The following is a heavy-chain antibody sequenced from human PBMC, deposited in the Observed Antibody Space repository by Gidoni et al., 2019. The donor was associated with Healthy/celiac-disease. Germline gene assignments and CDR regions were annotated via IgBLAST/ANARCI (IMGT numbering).Heavy chain of an antibody. CDR3: ARGLNTGGYTTFDDY. V-gene: IGHV1-69*01. CDR2: IIPILGTA. CDR1: GGTLSSYS. J-gene: IGHJ4*02. D-gene: IGHD2-8*02. Sequence: VQLVQSGAEVKKPGSSVKVSCQASGGTLSSYSISWVRQAPGQGLEWMRGIIPILGTANNAQKLQGRVTITADESTSTAYMGLSSLRSEDTAVYYCARGLNTGGYTTFDDYWGQGTLVTVSS.